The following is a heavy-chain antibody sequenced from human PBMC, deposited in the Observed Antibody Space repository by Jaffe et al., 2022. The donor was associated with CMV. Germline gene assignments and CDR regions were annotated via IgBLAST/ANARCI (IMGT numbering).Heavy chain of an antibody. D-gene: IGHD3-22*01. J-gene: IGHJ3*02. CDR2: IYYSGST. V-gene: IGHV4-39*01. CDR3: ARPRYDSSGYYSDEGAFDI. CDR1: GGSISSSSYY. Sequence: QLQLQESGPGLVKPSETLSLTCTVSGGSISSSSYYWGWIRQPPGKGLEWIGSIYYSGSTYYNPSLKSRVTISVDTSKNQFSLKLSSVTAADTAVYYCARPRYDSSGYYSDEGAFDIWGQGTMVTVSS.